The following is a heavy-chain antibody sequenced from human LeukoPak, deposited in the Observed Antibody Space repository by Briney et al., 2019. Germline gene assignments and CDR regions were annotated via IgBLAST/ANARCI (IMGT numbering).Heavy chain of an antibody. CDR3: ARGDYCDSSGPIDY. Sequence: GGSLRLSCAASGFTFSSYGMHWVRQAPGKGLEWVAVIWYDGSNKYYADSVKGRFTISRDNSKNTLYLQMNSLRAEDTAVYYCARGDYCDSSGPIDYWGQGTLVTVSS. CDR2: IWYDGSNK. J-gene: IGHJ4*02. D-gene: IGHD3-22*01. V-gene: IGHV3-33*01. CDR1: GFTFSSYG.